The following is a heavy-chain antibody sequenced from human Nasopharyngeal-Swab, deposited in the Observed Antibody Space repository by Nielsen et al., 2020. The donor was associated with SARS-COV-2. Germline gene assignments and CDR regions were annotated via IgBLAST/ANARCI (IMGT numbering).Heavy chain of an antibody. V-gene: IGHV3-23*01. D-gene: IGHD3-3*01. CDR3: ARFPRYDLYSFQSEYFQN. J-gene: IGHJ1*01. CDR2: ISCGGGSP. CDR1: GFTFSSYA. Sequence: GGSLRLSCAASGFTFSSYAMHWVRPAPGKGLEWVSGISCGGGSPYYADSVKGRFTISRDNYNSKNTVDLQMNSLRAEDTAVYYCARFPRYDLYSFQSEYFQNWGQGTLVTVSS.